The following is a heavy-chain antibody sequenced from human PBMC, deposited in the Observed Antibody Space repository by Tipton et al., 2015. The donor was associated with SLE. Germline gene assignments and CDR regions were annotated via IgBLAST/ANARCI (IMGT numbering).Heavy chain of an antibody. CDR1: GVSISSYY. J-gene: IGHJ3*02. V-gene: IGHV4-4*08. CDR2: IYTSGST. Sequence: TLSLTCTVSGVSISSYYWSWIRQPPGKGLEWIGYIYTSGSTNYNPSLKSRVTISGDTSKNQFSLKLSSVTAADTAVYYCARLVAAAGEAFDIWGQGTMVTVSS. CDR3: ARLVAAAGEAFDI. D-gene: IGHD6-13*01.